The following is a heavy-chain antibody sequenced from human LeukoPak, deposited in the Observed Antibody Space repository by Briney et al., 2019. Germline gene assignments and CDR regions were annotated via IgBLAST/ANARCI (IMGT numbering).Heavy chain of an antibody. CDR3: ARGRIAARALMDV. V-gene: IGHV1-2*02. Sequence: ASVMVSCKASGYTFTGYYMHWVRQAPGQGLEWMGWINPNSGGTNYAQKFQGRVTMTRDTSISTAYMELSRLRSDDTAVYYCARGRIAARALMDVWGKGTTVTVSS. D-gene: IGHD6-6*01. J-gene: IGHJ6*03. CDR2: INPNSGGT. CDR1: GYTFTGYY.